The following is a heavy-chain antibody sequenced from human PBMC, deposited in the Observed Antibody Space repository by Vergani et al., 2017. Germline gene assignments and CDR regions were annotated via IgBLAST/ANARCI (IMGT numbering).Heavy chain of an antibody. D-gene: IGHD4-23*01. CDR2: ISSSSSTI. CDR3: ARVVTAAGFYYYMDV. J-gene: IGHJ6*03. V-gene: IGHV3-48*01. CDR1: GFTFSSYS. Sequence: VQLVESGGGVVQPGRSLRLSCAASGFTFSSYSMNWVRQAPGKGLEWVSYISSSSSTIYYADSVKGRFTISRDNAKNSLYLQMNSLRAEDTAVYYCARVVTAAGFYYYMDVWGKGTTVTVSS.